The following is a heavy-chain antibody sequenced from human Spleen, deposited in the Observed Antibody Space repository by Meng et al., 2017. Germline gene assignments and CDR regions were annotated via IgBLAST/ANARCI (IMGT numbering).Heavy chain of an antibody. V-gene: IGHV3-15*01. J-gene: IGHJ4*01. CDR1: GFTFSSYE. CDR3: SVHVDY. CDR2: MKSNVDGGTV. Sequence: GESLKISCAASGFTFSSYEMNWVRQAPGKGLEWIGRMKSNVDGGTVDYAAAVKGRFFISRDDSENTFYLQMNSLKTEDTAVYYCSVHVDYWGHGTLVTVSS.